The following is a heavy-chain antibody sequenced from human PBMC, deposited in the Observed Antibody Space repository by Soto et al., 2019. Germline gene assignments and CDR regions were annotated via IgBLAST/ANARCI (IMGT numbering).Heavy chain of an antibody. Sequence: GGSLRLSCATSGFTFTNAWMRWVRQAPGKGLEWVGRIKSKANGETTDYAAPVQGRFTISRDDSKNTLYLQMNSLKGEDTALYYCTTGGTVDIVATPFWGQGTLVTVSS. CDR2: IKSKANGETT. CDR3: TTGGTVDIVATPF. D-gene: IGHD5-12*01. J-gene: IGHJ4*02. V-gene: IGHV3-15*01. CDR1: GFTFTNAW.